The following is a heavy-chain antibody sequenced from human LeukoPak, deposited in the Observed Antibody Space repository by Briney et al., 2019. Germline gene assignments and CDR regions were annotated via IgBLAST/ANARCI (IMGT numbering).Heavy chain of an antibody. CDR1: GFTFSNYE. CDR2: IGSSGTLM. Sequence: GGSLRLSCAASGFTFSNYEMKWVRQAPREGLEWVSYIGSSGTLMYYADSVKGRFTISRDNAKNSLYLQMNSLRAEDTAVYYCARGWAGNYWGQGTLVTVSS. V-gene: IGHV3-48*03. D-gene: IGHD6-19*01. J-gene: IGHJ4*02. CDR3: ARGWAGNY.